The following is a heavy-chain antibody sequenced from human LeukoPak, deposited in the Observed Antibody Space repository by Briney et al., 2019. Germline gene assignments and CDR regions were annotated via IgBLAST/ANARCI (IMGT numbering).Heavy chain of an antibody. CDR3: ARGPRDVVVPAAMRRYNWFDP. J-gene: IGHJ5*02. Sequence: SETLSLTCAVYGGSFSGYYWSWIRQPPGKGLEWIGEINHSGSTNYNLSLKSRVTISVDTSKNQFSLKLSSVTAADTAVYYCARGPRDVVVPAAMRRYNWFDPWGQGTLVTVSS. CDR2: INHSGST. CDR1: GGSFSGYY. V-gene: IGHV4-34*01. D-gene: IGHD2-2*01.